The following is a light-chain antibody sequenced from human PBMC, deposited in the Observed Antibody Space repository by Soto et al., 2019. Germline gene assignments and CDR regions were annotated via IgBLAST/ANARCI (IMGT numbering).Light chain of an antibody. V-gene: IGLV1-44*01. CDR3: ASWDDSMNGFYV. Sequence: QSVLTQPPSASGTPGQRVTISCSGGISNIGRNIVNWYKQLPGTAPKLLIYSNHQRPSGVPDRFSGSKSGTSASLAISGLQSEDEAEYFCASWDDSMNGFYVLGTGTKVTVL. CDR2: SNH. CDR1: ISNIGRNI. J-gene: IGLJ1*01.